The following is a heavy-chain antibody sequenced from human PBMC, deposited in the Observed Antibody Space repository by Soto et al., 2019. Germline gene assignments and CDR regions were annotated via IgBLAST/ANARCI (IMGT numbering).Heavy chain of an antibody. D-gene: IGHD2-8*01. J-gene: IGHJ6*01. CDR1: GGTFSSYA. V-gene: IGHV1-69*01. CDR2: IIPIFGTA. CDR3: AGPVSMVYAIMEDSYYYGMDV. Sequence: SVKFSCKAAGGTFSSYAISWVRQAPGQGLDWMGGIIPIFGTANYAQKFQCRVTITADESTSTAYMELSSLRSEDTAVYYCAGPVSMVYAIMEDSYYYGMDVWGQGTKVTVSS.